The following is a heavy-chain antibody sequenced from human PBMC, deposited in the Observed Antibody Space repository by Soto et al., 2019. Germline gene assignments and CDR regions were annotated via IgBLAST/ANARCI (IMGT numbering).Heavy chain of an antibody. V-gene: IGHV4-30-4*01. J-gene: IGHJ4*02. CDR2: ISYSGNT. D-gene: IGHD4-17*01. Sequence: PSETLSLTCSVSGGSISSGDYYWIWIRQPPGKGLEWIGYISYSGNTYYNPSLETRVTISVDTSKNQFSLRLTSVTAADTAVYYCARASTVTTGAKFDYWGQGTTVTVSS. CDR1: GGSISSGDYY. CDR3: ARASTVTTGAKFDY.